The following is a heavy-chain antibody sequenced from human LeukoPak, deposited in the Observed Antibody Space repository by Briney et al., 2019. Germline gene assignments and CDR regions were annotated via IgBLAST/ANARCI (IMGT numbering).Heavy chain of an antibody. CDR1: GFTFSSYA. V-gene: IGHV3-23*01. CDR3: AKGVGSGSFFTWFDP. D-gene: IGHD6-19*01. J-gene: IGHJ5*02. Sequence: GGSLRLSCAASGFTFSSYAMSWVRQAPGKGLEWVSAISGSGGSTYYADSVKGRFTISRDNSKNTLYLQMNSLRAEDTAVYYCAKGVGSGSFFTWFDPWGQGTLVTVSS. CDR2: ISGSGGST.